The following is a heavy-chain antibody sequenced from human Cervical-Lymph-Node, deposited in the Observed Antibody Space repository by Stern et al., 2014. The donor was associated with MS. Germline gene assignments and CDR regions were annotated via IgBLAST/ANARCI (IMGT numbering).Heavy chain of an antibody. CDR1: GFTFTGSA. J-gene: IGHJ4*02. CDR2: IVVGSANT. Sequence: QLEESGPEVKKPGTSVKVSCKASGFTFTGSAVQWVRQARGQRLEWIGWIVVGSANTDYAQKFQERVTFTRDMSTSTAYMEVSSLRSEDTAVYYCAADSTYYQDTSGYYHFDSWGQGTLVTVSS. V-gene: IGHV1-58*01. CDR3: AADSTYYQDTSGYYHFDS. D-gene: IGHD3-22*01.